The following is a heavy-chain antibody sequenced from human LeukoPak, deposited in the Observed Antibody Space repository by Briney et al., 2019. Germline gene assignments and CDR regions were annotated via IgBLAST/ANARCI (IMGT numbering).Heavy chain of an antibody. D-gene: IGHD2-21*02. CDR1: GFTFSSYA. Sequence: GGSLRLSCAASGFTFSSYAMSWVRQAPGKGLEGVSAISGSGGNKYYPDPLKGRFPISRDNSTNTLYLQMNSLRAEDTAVYYCAKMTYNWFDPWGQGTLVTVSS. J-gene: IGHJ5*02. CDR3: AKMTYNWFDP. V-gene: IGHV3-23*01. CDR2: ISGSGGNK.